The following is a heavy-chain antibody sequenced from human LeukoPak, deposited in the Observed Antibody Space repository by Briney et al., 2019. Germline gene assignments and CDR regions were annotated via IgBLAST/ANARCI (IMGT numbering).Heavy chain of an antibody. CDR1: GGSISSSSYY. CDR3: ARGRSTAAPT. D-gene: IGHD6-25*01. J-gene: IGHJ4*02. Sequence: PSETLSLTCTVSGGSISSSSYYWGWIRQPPGKGLEWIGSIYYSGSTYYNPSLKSRVTISVDTSKNQFSLKLSSVTAADTAVYYCARGRSTAAPTWGQGTLVTVSS. V-gene: IGHV4-39*01. CDR2: IYYSGST.